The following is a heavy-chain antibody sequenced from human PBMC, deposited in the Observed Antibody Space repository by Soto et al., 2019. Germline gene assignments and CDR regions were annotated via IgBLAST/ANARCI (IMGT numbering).Heavy chain of an antibody. Sequence: PSETLSLTCAVSGGSISSGGYSWSWIRQPPGKGLEWIGYIYHSGSTYYNPSLKSRVTISVDRSKNQFSLKLSSVTAADTAVYYCARERWLQVRYFDYWGQGTLVTVSS. D-gene: IGHD5-12*01. J-gene: IGHJ4*02. V-gene: IGHV4-30-2*01. CDR2: IYHSGST. CDR1: GGSISSGGYS. CDR3: ARERWLQVRYFDY.